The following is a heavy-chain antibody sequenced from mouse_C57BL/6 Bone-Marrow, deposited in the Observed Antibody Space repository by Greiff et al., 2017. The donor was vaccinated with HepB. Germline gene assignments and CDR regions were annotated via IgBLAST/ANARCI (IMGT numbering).Heavy chain of an antibody. J-gene: IGHJ3*01. CDR2: INPNNGGT. CDR3: ASNYVPY. D-gene: IGHD2-1*01. V-gene: IGHV1-26*01. Sequence: VQLQQSGPELVKPGASVKISCKASGYTFTDYYMNWVKQSHGKSLEWIGDINPNNGGTSYNQKFKGKATLTVDKSSSTAYMELRSLTSEDSAVYYCASNYVPYWGQGTLVTVSA. CDR1: GYTFTDYY.